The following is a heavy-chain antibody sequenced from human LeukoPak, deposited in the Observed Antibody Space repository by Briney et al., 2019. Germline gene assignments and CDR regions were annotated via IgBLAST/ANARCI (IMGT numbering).Heavy chain of an antibody. D-gene: IGHD3/OR15-3a*01. CDR2: IKQDRSEK. V-gene: IGHV3-7*01. Sequence: GGSLRLSCAASGFTFTNYWMSWVRQAPGKGLELVANIKQDRSEKYYVDSVKGRFTISRDSAKNSLYLQMNSLRAEDTAVYYCARGTGTGWRFDFWGQGTLVTVSS. CDR1: GFTFTNYW. J-gene: IGHJ4*02. CDR3: ARGTGTGWRFDF.